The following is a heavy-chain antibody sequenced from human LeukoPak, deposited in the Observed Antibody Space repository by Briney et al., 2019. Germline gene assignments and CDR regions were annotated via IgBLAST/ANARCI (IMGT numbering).Heavy chain of an antibody. CDR1: GGSISSHY. CDR2: IYTSGST. V-gene: IGHV4-4*07. CDR3: ARGGITMVRGVITPFDY. J-gene: IGHJ4*02. Sequence: SETLSLTCTVSGGSISSHYWSWIRQAAGKGLEWIGRIYTSGSTNYNPSLKSRVTISVDTSKNQFSLKLSSVTAADTAVYYCARGGITMVRGVITPFDYWGQGTLVTVSS. D-gene: IGHD3-10*01.